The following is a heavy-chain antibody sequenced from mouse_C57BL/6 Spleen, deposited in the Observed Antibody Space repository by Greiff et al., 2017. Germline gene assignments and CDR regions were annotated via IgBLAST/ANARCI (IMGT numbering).Heavy chain of an antibody. J-gene: IGHJ1*03. D-gene: IGHD1-1*01. V-gene: IGHV1-18*01. CDR2: INPNNGGT. CDR3: ARGAITTVVGFDV. CDR1: GYTFTDYN. Sequence: VQLQQSGPELVKPGASVKIPCRASGYTFTDYNMDWVKQSHGKSLEWIGEINPNNGGTIYNQKFKGKATLTVDKSSSTAYMELRSLTSEDTAVYYCARGAITTVVGFDVWGTGTTVTVSS.